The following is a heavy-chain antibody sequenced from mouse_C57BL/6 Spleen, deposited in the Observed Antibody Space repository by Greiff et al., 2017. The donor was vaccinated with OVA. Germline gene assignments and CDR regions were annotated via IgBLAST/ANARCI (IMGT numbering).Heavy chain of an antibody. CDR2: INPSSGYT. D-gene: IGHD1-1*01. V-gene: IGHV1-7*01. CDR1: GYTFTSYW. J-gene: IGHJ3*01. CDR3: ASPLITTGY. Sequence: QVQLQQSGAELAKPGASVKLSCKASGYTFTSYWMHWVKQRPGQGLEWIGYINPSSGYTKYNQKFKDKATLTADKSYSTAYMQLSSLTYEDSAVYYCASPLITTGYWGQGTLVTVSA.